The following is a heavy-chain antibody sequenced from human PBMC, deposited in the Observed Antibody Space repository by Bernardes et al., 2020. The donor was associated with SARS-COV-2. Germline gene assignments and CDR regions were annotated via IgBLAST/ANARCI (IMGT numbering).Heavy chain of an antibody. CDR1: GFTFSSYG. J-gene: IGHJ4*02. D-gene: IGHD3-3*01. V-gene: IGHV3-20*01. CDR3: VRGYYDGPFDN. Sequence: GGSLRLSCAASGFTFSSYGMSWVRQSPGKGLEWVSGIKRNGGSTGYADFVQGRFTISRDNAKNSLYLQMNSLRAEDTALYHCVRGYYDGPFDNWGQGTLVTVSS. CDR2: IKRNGGST.